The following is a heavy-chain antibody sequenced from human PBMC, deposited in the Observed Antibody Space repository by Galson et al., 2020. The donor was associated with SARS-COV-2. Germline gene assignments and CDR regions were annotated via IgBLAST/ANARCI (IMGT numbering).Heavy chain of an antibody. V-gene: IGHV4-39*01. CDR1: GGSISNSGYY. Sequence: SETLSLTCTVSGGSISNSGYYWGWIRQPPGKGLEWIGSIYYRGSAYYNPSLKSRVTISVDASKNQLSLGLSSVTAADTAVYYCARHSSYYYGSGPGYWGQGTLVTVSS. CDR2: IYYRGSA. CDR3: ARHSSYYYGSGPGY. D-gene: IGHD3-10*01. J-gene: IGHJ4*02.